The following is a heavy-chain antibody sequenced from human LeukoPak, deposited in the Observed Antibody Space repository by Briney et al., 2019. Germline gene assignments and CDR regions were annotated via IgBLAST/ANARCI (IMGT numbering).Heavy chain of an antibody. CDR1: GGSFSGYY. D-gene: IGHD6-25*01. CDR2: INHSGST. V-gene: IGHV4-34*01. J-gene: IGHJ4*02. CDR3: AGVAAAVGSFDY. Sequence: SETLSLTCAVYGGSFSGYYWSWIRQPPGKGLEWIGEINHSGSTNYNPSLKSRVTISVDTSKNQFSLKLSSVTAADTAVYYCAGVAAAVGSFDYWGQGTLVTVSS.